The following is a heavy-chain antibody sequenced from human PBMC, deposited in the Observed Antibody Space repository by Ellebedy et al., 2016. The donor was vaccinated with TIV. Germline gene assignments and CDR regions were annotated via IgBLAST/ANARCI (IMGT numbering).Heavy chain of an antibody. V-gene: IGHV3-23*01. Sequence: GESLKISCAASGFTFSSYAMSWVRQAPGKGLEWVSAISGSGGSTDYADSVKGRFTISRDNAKNSLYLEMNSLRAEDTAVYYCARDLAVTTPESDYWGQGTLVTVSS. CDR3: ARDLAVTTPESDY. J-gene: IGHJ4*02. CDR2: ISGSGGST. CDR1: GFTFSSYA. D-gene: IGHD4-17*01.